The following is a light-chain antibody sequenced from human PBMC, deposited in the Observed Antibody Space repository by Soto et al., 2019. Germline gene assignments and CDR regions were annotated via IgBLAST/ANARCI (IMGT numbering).Light chain of an antibody. CDR2: YAS. J-gene: IGKJ5*01. CDR1: QSVSSN. CDR3: QQYGSSPLIT. Sequence: EIVMTQSAATLSVSAWERATLSCRASQSVSSNLDWCQQKPGQAPRLPLYYASSRATGVPDRFSGSGSWTDFSLTISRLEPEAYAVYHCQQYGSSPLITFGQGTRLEIK. V-gene: IGKV3-20*01.